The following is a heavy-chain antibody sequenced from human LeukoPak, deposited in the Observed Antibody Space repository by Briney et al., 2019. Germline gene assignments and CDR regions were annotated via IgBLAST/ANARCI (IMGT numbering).Heavy chain of an antibody. CDR1: GGSISSYY. CDR3: ASLPGYSSGWRHDY. D-gene: IGHD6-19*01. CDR2: INHSGST. Sequence: PSETLSLTCTVSGGSISSYYWSWIRQPPGKGLEWIGEINHSGSTNYNPSLKSRVTISVDTSKNQFSLKLSSMTAADTAVYYCASLPGYSSGWRHDYWGQGTLVTVSS. V-gene: IGHV4-34*01. J-gene: IGHJ4*02.